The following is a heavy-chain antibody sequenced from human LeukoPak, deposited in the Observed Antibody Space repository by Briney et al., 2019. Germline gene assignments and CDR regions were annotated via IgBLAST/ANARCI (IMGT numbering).Heavy chain of an antibody. D-gene: IGHD6-19*01. Sequence: PGGSLRLSCAASGFTFSSYWMHWVRQAPGKGLVWVSRINSDRSSTSYADSVKGRFTISRDNAKNTLYLQMNSLRAEDTAVYYCARDEAAAPSGIAVAGTNLDYWGQGTLVTVSS. CDR2: INSDRSST. J-gene: IGHJ4*02. CDR1: GFTFSSYW. CDR3: ARDEAAAPSGIAVAGTNLDY. V-gene: IGHV3-74*01.